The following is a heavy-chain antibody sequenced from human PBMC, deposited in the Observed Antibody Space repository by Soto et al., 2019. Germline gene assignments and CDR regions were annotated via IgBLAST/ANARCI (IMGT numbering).Heavy chain of an antibody. CDR2: IDPSDSYT. CDR3: ARLKGYCSGGSCYSPYYYYGMDV. CDR1: GYSFTSYW. V-gene: IGHV5-10-1*01. Sequence: GESLKISCKVSGYSFTSYWISWVRQMPGKGLEWMGRIDPSDSYTNYSPSFQGHVTISADKSISTAYLQWSSLKASDTAMYYCARLKGYCSGGSCYSPYYYYGMDVWGQGTTVTAP. D-gene: IGHD2-15*01. J-gene: IGHJ6*02.